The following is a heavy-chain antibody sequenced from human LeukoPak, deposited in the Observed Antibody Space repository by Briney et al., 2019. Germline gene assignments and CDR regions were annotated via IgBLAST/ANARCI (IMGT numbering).Heavy chain of an antibody. CDR2: INHSGST. J-gene: IGHJ6*02. Sequence: SETLSLTCAVYGGSFSGYYWSWIRQPPGKGLEWIGEINHSGSTNYNPSLKSRVTISVDTSKNQFSLKLSSVTAADTAVYYCAREGTTLMSSRGMDVWGQGTTVTVSS. CDR3: AREGTTLMSSRGMDV. D-gene: IGHD2-8*01. CDR1: GGSFSGYY. V-gene: IGHV4-34*01.